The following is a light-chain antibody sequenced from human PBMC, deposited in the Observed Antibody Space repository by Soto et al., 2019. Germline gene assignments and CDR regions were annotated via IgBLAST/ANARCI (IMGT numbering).Light chain of an antibody. V-gene: IGLV2-8*01. Sequence: QSVLTQPPSASGSPGQSVALSCTGTSSDVGGYTYVSWYQQHPGKAPKLMIYEVNKRPSGVPDRFSGSKSGNTASLTVSGLPAEEEADDPCSLSEGSSNVFGTGTKVTGL. CDR3: SLSEGSSNV. CDR1: SSDVGGYTY. CDR2: EVN. J-gene: IGLJ1*01.